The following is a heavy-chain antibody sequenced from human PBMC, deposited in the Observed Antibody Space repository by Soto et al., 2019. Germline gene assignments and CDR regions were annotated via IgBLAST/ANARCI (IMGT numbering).Heavy chain of an antibody. CDR1: GGSISSYY. CDR2: IYYSGST. V-gene: IGHV4-59*01. J-gene: IGHJ5*02. Sequence: SETLSLTCTVSGGSISSYYWSWIRQPPGKGLEWIGYIYYSGSTNYNPSLKSRVTISVDTSKNQFSLKLSSVTAADTAVYYCAHQVGFWWFDPWGQGTLVTVS. D-gene: IGHD3-3*01. CDR3: AHQVGFWWFDP.